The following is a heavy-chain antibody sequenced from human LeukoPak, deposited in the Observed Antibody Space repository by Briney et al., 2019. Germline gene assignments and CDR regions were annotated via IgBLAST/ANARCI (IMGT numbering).Heavy chain of an antibody. J-gene: IGHJ6*03. Sequence: HTGGSLRLSCAGSGFTFDDYAMRWVRQPPGKGLEGGSGISCNSGNIDYADFVGGRFTISRDNAKTSLSLQMNSLSDEDTAVYYCAKDAYGGATFFYYMDVWGKGTTVTVSS. CDR2: ISCNSGNI. CDR1: GFTFDDYA. D-gene: IGHD2/OR15-2a*01. CDR3: AKDAYGGATFFYYMDV. V-gene: IGHV3-9*01.